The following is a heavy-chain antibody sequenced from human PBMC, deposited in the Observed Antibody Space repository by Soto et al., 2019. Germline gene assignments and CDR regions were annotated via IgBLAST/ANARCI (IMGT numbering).Heavy chain of an antibody. CDR1: GGSLSSYP. CDR2: IIPIVGLT. Sequence: QVQLLQSGSEVKKPGSSVKVSCRASGGSLSSYPVTWVRQAPGQGLEWMGRIIPIVGLTNYAQKFQGRVTITADKSTSTAYMELSSLRSDDTAVYYCARPTGGHDAGGNYMDVGGKGTTVIVSS. D-gene: IGHD2-8*02. J-gene: IGHJ6*03. V-gene: IGHV1-69*02. CDR3: ARPTGGHDAGGNYMDV.